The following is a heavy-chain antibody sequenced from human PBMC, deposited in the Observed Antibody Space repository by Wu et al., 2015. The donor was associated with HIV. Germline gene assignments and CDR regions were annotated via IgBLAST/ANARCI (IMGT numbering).Heavy chain of an antibody. V-gene: IGHV4-38-2*01. CDR3: ARHSGDWYSGAEYFQH. CDR2: LYHSGST. D-gene: IGHD6-19*01. J-gene: IGHJ1*01. Sequence: QVQLQESGPGLVKPSETLSLTCVVSGNSISSDYYWGWIRQPPGKGLEWIGTLYHSGSTYHNPSLKSRVTISVDTSKNQFYLKLNSVTAADTAVYYCARHSGDWYSGAEYFQHWGQGTLVIVSS. CDR1: GNSISSDYY.